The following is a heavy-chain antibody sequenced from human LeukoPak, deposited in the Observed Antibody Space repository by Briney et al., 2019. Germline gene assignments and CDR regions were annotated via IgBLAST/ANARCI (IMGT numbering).Heavy chain of an antibody. D-gene: IGHD3-9*01. V-gene: IGHV3-48*03. Sequence: GGSLRLSCAASGFTFSSYEMNWVRQAPGKGLEWVSYISSSGSTIYYADSVKGRFTISRDNAKNTLYLQMNSLRAEDTAVYYCARVEDYDILTGFDYWGQGTLVTVSS. CDR1: GFTFSSYE. CDR2: ISSSGSTI. CDR3: ARVEDYDILTGFDY. J-gene: IGHJ4*02.